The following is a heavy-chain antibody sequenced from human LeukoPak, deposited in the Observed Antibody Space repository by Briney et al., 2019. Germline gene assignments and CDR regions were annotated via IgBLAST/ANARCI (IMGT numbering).Heavy chain of an antibody. CDR1: GFIVSTYA. CDR2: ISGSGGSI. D-gene: IGHD4-17*01. CDR3: AKDPGHGYYLPDAYDC. V-gene: IGHV3-23*01. J-gene: IGHJ4*02. Sequence: GGSLRSSCAASGFIVSTYAVSWVRQAPGKGLEWVSGISGSGGSIYYADSVKGRFTISRDNPKNTLYLQMNSLRDEDTAIYYGAKDPGHGYYLPDAYDCWGQGTLVSVSS.